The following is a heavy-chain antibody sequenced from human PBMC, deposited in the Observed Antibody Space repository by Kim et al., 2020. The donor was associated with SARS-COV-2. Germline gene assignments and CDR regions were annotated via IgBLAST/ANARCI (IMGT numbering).Heavy chain of an antibody. CDR3: ARERFWNLDY. D-gene: IGHD1-1*01. CDR2: NK. Sequence: NKYYADSVEGRFTISRDNSKNTLYLQMNSLRAEDTAVYYCARERFWNLDYWGQGTLVTVSS. V-gene: IGHV3-30-3*01. J-gene: IGHJ4*02.